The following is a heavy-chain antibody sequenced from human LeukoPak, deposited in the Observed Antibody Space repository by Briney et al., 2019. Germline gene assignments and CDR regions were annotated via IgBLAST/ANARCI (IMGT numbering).Heavy chain of an antibody. CDR2: IYYSGST. J-gene: IGHJ4*02. CDR1: GGSISSSSYY. CDR3: ARNFGVVWLYFDY. V-gene: IGHV4-39*01. D-gene: IGHD3-9*01. Sequence: ASGTLSLTCTVSGGSISSSSYYWGWIRQPPGKGLEWFGSIYYSGSTYYNPSLKSRVTISVDTSKNQFSLKLSSVTAADTAVYYCARNFGVVWLYFDYWGQGTLVTVSS.